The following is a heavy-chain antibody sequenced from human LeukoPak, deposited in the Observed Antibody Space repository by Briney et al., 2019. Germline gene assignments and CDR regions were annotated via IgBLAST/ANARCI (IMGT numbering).Heavy chain of an antibody. CDR1: GDSVSSDNYY. D-gene: IGHD3-22*01. CDR3: ARAAAYYDSSGPGSHFDY. V-gene: IGHV4-61*01. J-gene: IGHJ4*02. Sequence: SEALSLTCTVSGDSVSSDNYYWSWIRQPPGKGLEWIGYIFYSGSANYNPSLKSRVTISVDTSKNQFSLKLSSVTAADTAVYYCARAAAYYDSSGPGSHFDYWGQGTLVTVSS. CDR2: IFYSGSA.